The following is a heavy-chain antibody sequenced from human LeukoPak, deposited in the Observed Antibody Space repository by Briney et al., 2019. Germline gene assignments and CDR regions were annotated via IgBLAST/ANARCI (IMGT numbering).Heavy chain of an antibody. J-gene: IGHJ4*02. CDR3: ARAFYSSASGGGNYFDY. Sequence: ASVKVSCTASGYTFTSYDINWVRQAPGQGLEWLGWMNPNNGNKGYAQRFQGRVTMTRNNSISTAYLELSSLGSEDTAMYFCARAFYSSASGGGNYFDYWGQGALVTVSS. CDR2: MNPNNGNK. CDR1: GYTFTSYD. D-gene: IGHD6-6*01. V-gene: IGHV1-8*01.